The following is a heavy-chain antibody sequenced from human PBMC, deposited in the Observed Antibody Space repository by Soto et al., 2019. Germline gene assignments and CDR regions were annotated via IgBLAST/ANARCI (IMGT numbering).Heavy chain of an antibody. Sequence: PGESLKISCKGSGYSFTSYWIGWVRQMPGKGLEWMGITYPGDSDTRYSPSFQGQVTISADKSISTAYLQWSSLKASDTAMYYCARLPGIGYYYYYGMDVWGQGTTVTVSS. V-gene: IGHV5-51*01. D-gene: IGHD6-13*01. CDR2: TYPGDSDT. CDR1: GYSFTSYW. J-gene: IGHJ6*02. CDR3: ARLPGIGYYYYYGMDV.